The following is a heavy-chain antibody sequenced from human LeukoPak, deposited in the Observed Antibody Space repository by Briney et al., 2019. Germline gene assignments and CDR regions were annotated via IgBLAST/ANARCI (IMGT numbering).Heavy chain of an antibody. J-gene: IGHJ4*02. CDR1: GFTFSNYA. CDR3: ARGPGNYLDF. CDR2: ISTNGGST. D-gene: IGHD4-23*01. V-gene: IGHV3-64*01. Sequence: GGSLRLSCAASGFTFSNYAMRWVRQAPGKGLEYVASISTNGGSTSYANSVRGRLTISRDNSKNTVYLQMGGLRIEDMALYYCARGPGNYLDFWGQGTLVTVSS.